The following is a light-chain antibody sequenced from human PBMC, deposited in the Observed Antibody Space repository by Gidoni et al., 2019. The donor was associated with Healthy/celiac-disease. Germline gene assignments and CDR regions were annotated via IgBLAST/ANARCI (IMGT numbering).Light chain of an antibody. CDR2: GAS. J-gene: IGKJ2*03. Sequence: DIVLTQSPGTLSLSPGERATLSCRASQSVSSSYLAWYQQKPGQAPRLLIYGASSRATGIPDRFSGSGSGTDFTLTISRLEPEDFAVYYCQQYGSSPSSSFGQXTKLEIK. CDR1: QSVSSSY. V-gene: IGKV3-20*01. CDR3: QQYGSSPSSS.